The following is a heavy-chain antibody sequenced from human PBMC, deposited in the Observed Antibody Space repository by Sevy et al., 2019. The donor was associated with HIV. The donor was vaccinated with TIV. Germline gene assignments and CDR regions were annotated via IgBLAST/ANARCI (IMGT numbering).Heavy chain of an antibody. Sequence: SETLSLTCAVSGGSISNNKWWSWVRQSPGKGLEWIGEIYHLGSTNYNPSLKSRVTISVDQSKNQFSLELNSVTAADPAVYYCALNGDDSIDIWGQGTMVTVSS. CDR3: ALNGDDSIDI. D-gene: IGHD2-21*01. CDR1: GGSISNNKW. V-gene: IGHV4-4*02. CDR2: IYHLGST. J-gene: IGHJ3*02.